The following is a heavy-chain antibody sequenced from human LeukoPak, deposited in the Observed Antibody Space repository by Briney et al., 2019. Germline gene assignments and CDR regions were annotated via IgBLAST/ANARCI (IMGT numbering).Heavy chain of an antibody. Sequence: GGSLRLSCAASGFTVSSNYMSWVRQAPGKGLEWVSVIYSGGSTYYADSVKGRFTISRDNAKNTLYLQMNSLRAEDTAVYYCARDQVTTFGVVVYWGQGTLVTVSS. CDR1: GFTVSSNY. CDR3: ARDQVTTFGVVVY. V-gene: IGHV3-53*01. CDR2: IYSGGST. D-gene: IGHD3-3*01. J-gene: IGHJ4*02.